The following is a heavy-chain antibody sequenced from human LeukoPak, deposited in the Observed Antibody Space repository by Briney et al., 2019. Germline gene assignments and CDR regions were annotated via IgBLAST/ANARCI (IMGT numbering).Heavy chain of an antibody. D-gene: IGHD6-19*01. CDR1: GYTFTSYD. CDR3: ASSLESGWYENWFDP. CDR2: MNPNSGNT. Sequence: ASVKVSCKASGYTFTSYDINWVRQATGQGLEWMGWMNPNSGNTGYAQKFQGRVTMTRNTSISTAYMELSSLRSEDTAVYYCASSLESGWYENWFDPWAREPWSPSPQ. J-gene: IGHJ5*02. V-gene: IGHV1-8*01.